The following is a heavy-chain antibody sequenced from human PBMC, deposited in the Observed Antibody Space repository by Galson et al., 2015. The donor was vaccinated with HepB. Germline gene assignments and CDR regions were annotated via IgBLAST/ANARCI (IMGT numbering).Heavy chain of an antibody. CDR1: GFTFSSNW. V-gene: IGHV3-7*01. Sequence: SLRLPCATSGFTFSSNWMSWVRQAPGKGLEWVASIKPDGSGAHYVDSVKGRFTISRDNAKNSVDLQMSGLRAEDTAVYYCAKLLGDSTRYAYWAQGTQVSVS. D-gene: IGHD6-13*01. CDR2: IKPDGSGA. CDR3: AKLLGDSTRYAY. J-gene: IGHJ4*02.